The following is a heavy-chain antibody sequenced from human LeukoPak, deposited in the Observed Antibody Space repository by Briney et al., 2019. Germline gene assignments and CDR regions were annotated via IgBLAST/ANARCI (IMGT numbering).Heavy chain of an antibody. V-gene: IGHV3-23*01. D-gene: IGHD6-19*01. CDR2: ISAGGST. CDR3: AKFSSGWYEDY. CDR1: GFTFSSYA. Sequence: GGSLRLSCAASGFTFSSYAMSWVRQAPGKGLEWVSTISAGGSTYSADSVKGRFTISRDNSKNTLYLEMSSLRAEDTAIYYCAKFSSGWYEDYWGQGTLVTVSS. J-gene: IGHJ4*02.